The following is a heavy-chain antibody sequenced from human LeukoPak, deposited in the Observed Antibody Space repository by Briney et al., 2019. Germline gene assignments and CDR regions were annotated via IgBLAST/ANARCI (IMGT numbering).Heavy chain of an antibody. CDR2: ISSSGSTI. Sequence: GGSLRLSCEASGFSFSIYNTNWVRLAPGKGLEWVSYISSSGSTIYYADSVKGRFTISRDNAKNSLYLQMNSLRAEDTAVYYCARDRPTYHFDYWGQGTLVTASS. J-gene: IGHJ4*02. CDR3: ARDRPTYHFDY. CDR1: GFSFSIYN. V-gene: IGHV3-11*01.